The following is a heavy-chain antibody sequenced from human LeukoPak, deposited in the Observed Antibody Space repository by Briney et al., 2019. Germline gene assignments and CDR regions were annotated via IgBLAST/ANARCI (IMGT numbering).Heavy chain of an antibody. CDR2: IYYSGST. CDR3: ASRVDYGDK. CDR1: GGSISSYY. J-gene: IGHJ4*02. V-gene: IGHV4-59*08. Sequence: PSETLSLTCTVSGGSISSYYWSWIRQPPGKGLEWIGYIYYSGSTYYNPSLKSRVTISVDTSKNQFSLKLSSVTAADTAVYYCASRVDYGDKWGQGTLVTVS.